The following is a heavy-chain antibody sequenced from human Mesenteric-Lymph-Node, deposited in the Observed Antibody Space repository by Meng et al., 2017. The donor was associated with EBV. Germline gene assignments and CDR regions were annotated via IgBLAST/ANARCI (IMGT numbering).Heavy chain of an antibody. D-gene: IGHD3-10*01. J-gene: IGHJ4*02. Sequence: QVHLQESGPGLVKPSGTLSPTCAVSGGSTTTNNYWSWVRQPPGKGLEWIAEISHNGHTNYSPSLKSRVTISIDKSKNQFSLKVDSVTAADTAVYYCARERGAGTYQGFDFWGQGTLVTVSS. CDR1: GGSTTTNNY. CDR3: ARERGAGTYQGFDF. CDR2: ISHNGHT. V-gene: IGHV4-4*02.